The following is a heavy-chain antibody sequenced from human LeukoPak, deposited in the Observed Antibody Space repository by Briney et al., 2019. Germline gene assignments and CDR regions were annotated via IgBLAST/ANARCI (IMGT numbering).Heavy chain of an antibody. V-gene: IGHV3-20*04. CDR1: GFTFDDYG. CDR2: INWNGGST. Sequence: GGSLRLSCAASGFTFDDYGMSWVRQAPGKGLEWVSGINWNGGSTGYADSVKGRFTISRDNAKNSLYLQMNSLRAEDTALYYLARDIYDSSGWMGYYFDYWGQGTLVTVSS. CDR3: ARDIYDSSGWMGYYFDY. D-gene: IGHD3-22*01. J-gene: IGHJ4*02.